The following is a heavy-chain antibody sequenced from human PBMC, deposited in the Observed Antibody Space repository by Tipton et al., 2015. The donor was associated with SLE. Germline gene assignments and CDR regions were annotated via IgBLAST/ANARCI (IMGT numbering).Heavy chain of an antibody. V-gene: IGHV3-23*01. CDR2: TSGSGGSA. CDR3: AKLVDYYGLDV. D-gene: IGHD2-2*01. Sequence: GSLRLSCAASGFTFRNYAMSWVCQAPGKGLEWVSGTSGSGGSAYYADSVKGRFTISRDNSKNTLYLQMNSLRAEDTAVYYCAKLVDYYGLDVWGQGTTVTVSS. J-gene: IGHJ6*02. CDR1: GFTFRNYA.